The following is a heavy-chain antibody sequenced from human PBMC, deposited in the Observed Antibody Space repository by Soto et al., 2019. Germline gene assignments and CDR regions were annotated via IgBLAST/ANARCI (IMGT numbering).Heavy chain of an antibody. V-gene: IGHV3-33*01. CDR2: IWYDGSNK. D-gene: IGHD3-16*01. Sequence: LSLSWSGSGFTLSSDGMHWVRQAPGKGLGWVAVIWYDGSNKYYADSVKGRFTISRDNSNNTLYLQMNSLRAEDTAVYYYARDITITSFDHGGKGNLVAV. J-gene: IGHJ4*02. CDR1: GFTLSSDG. CDR3: ARDITITSFDH.